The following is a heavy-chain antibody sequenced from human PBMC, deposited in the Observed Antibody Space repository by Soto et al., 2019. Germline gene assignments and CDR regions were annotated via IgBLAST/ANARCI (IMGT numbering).Heavy chain of an antibody. J-gene: IGHJ4*02. Sequence: EVQLVESGGGLVQPGGSLRLSCEASGFTFSSYEMNWVRQAPGKGLEWVSYISSSGTTIYYADSVKGRFTISRDNAKNSLDLQMNSLTAEDTAVYYCARAAYFYDSRGYFPLDHRGQGTLVTVSS. D-gene: IGHD3-22*01. CDR3: ARAAYFYDSRGYFPLDH. CDR2: ISSSGTTI. V-gene: IGHV3-48*03. CDR1: GFTFSSYE.